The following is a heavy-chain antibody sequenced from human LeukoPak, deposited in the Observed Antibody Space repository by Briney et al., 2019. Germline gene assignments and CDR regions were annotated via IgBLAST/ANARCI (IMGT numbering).Heavy chain of an antibody. D-gene: IGHD6-19*01. Sequence: ASVKVSCKASGYTFTGYYMHWVRQAPGQGLEWMGWINPNSGGTNYAQKFQGRVTMTRDTSISTAYMELRRLRSDDTAVYYCARAEFSVAGDLVDYWGQGTLVTVSS. CDR3: ARAEFSVAGDLVDY. CDR1: GYTFTGYY. J-gene: IGHJ4*02. CDR2: INPNSGGT. V-gene: IGHV1-2*02.